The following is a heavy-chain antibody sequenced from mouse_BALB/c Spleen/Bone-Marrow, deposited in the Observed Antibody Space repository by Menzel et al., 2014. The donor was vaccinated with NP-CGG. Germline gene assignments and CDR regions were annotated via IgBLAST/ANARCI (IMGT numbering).Heavy chain of an antibody. CDR1: GFTFSSFG. J-gene: IGHJ1*01. D-gene: IGHD3-1*01. Sequence: EVQGAESGGGLVQPGGSRKLSCAASGFTFSSFGMHWVRQAPEKGLEWVAYISSGSSTIYYADTVKGRFTISRDNPKNTLFLQMTSLRSEDTAMYYCARRGLLSYWYFDVWGAGTTVTVSS. CDR3: ARRGLLSYWYFDV. CDR2: ISSGSSTI. V-gene: IGHV5-17*02.